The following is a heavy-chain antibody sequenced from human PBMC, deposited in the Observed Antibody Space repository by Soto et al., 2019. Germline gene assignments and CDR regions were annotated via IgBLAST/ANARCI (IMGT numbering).Heavy chain of an antibody. D-gene: IGHD6-6*01. J-gene: IGHJ4*02. Sequence: SGPTLVNPTQTLTLTCTFSGFSLTTTGVGVGWIRQPPGKALEWLALIYWHDVERYSPSLKSRLTITKDTSKNQVVLTMTNLDPVDTATYYCAHRQYQYSTAGNCYFDYWGQGIPVTVSS. CDR2: IYWHDVE. CDR1: GFSLTTTGVG. CDR3: AHRQYQYSTAGNCYFDY. V-gene: IGHV2-5*01.